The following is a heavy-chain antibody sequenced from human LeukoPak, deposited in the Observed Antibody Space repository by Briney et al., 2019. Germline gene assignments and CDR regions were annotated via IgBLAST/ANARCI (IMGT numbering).Heavy chain of an antibody. J-gene: IGHJ4*02. Sequence: GGSLRLSCAASGFTFSSYSMIWVRLAPGKGLEWVSSISSSSTYIYYADSVKGRFTISRDNAKHSLYLQMNSLRAEDTAVYYCAPPVTAGVDYWGQGTLVTVSS. V-gene: IGHV3-21*01. CDR2: ISSSSTYI. D-gene: IGHD5-18*01. CDR1: GFTFSSYS. CDR3: APPVTAGVDY.